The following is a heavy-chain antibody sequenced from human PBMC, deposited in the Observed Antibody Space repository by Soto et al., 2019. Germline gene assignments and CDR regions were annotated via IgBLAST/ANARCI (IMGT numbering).Heavy chain of an antibody. V-gene: IGHV4-4*07. CDR3: ARGQALYDSSGYYYYYYGMDV. J-gene: IGHJ6*02. D-gene: IGHD3-22*01. CDR1: GGSISSYY. Sequence: SETLSLTCTVCGGSISSYYWSWIRQPAGKGLEWIGRIYTSGSTNYNPSLKSRVTMSVDTSKNQFSLKLSSVTAADTAVYYCARGQALYDSSGYYYYYYGMDVWGQGTTVTVSS. CDR2: IYTSGST.